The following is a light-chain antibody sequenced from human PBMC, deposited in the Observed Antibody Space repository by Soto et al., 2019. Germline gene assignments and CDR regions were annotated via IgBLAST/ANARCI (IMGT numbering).Light chain of an antibody. CDR2: DAS. V-gene: IGKV1-5*01. CDR3: QQYISYPVT. CDR1: QCVSSW. Sequence: DIQMTQSPSTLSASVGDRVTIACRASQCVSSWLAWYQQRRGRTPEVLIYDASSLESGVPPRFSGSGSGTEFTLTICSLQPDDFATYYCQQYISYPVTFGGGTKVEIK. J-gene: IGKJ4*01.